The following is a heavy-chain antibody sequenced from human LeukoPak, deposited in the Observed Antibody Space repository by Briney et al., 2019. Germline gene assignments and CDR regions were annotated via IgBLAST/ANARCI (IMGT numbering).Heavy chain of an antibody. CDR2: IYHSGST. D-gene: IGHD1-26*01. Sequence: PSETLSLTCTVSGGSISSGGYYWSWIRQPPGKGLEWIGYIYHSGSTYYNPSLKSRVTISVDRSKNQFSLKLSSVTAADTAVYYCARGSGSNTPFPLDYWGQGTLVTVSS. J-gene: IGHJ4*02. CDR1: GGSISSGGYY. V-gene: IGHV4-30-2*01. CDR3: ARGSGSNTPFPLDY.